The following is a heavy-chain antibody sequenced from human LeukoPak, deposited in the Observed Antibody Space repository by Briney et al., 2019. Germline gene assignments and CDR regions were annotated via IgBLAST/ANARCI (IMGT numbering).Heavy chain of an antibody. J-gene: IGHJ4*02. CDR2: IKNDGSST. CDR3: VREGRVSGYDFDY. D-gene: IGHD5-12*01. Sequence: GDSLRLSCAASGFTISSYWMHWVRQAPGKGLVWVSRIKNDGSSTTYAASVKGRFTISRDNAKNTLYLQMNSPRAEDTAVYYWVREGRVSGYDFDYWGQGTQVTVSS. CDR1: GFTISSYW. V-gene: IGHV3-74*03.